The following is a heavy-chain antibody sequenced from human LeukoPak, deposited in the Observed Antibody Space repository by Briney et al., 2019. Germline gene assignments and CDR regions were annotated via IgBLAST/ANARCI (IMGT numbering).Heavy chain of an antibody. J-gene: IGHJ6*03. D-gene: IGHD5-12*01. CDR1: GYTFTSYD. V-gene: IGHV1-8*03. CDR2: MNPNSGNT. CDR3: ARGVYSGYDQGDYMDV. Sequence: GALVKVSCKASGYTFTSYDINWVRQATGQGLEWMGWMNPNSGNTGYAQKFQGRVTITRNTSISTAYMELSSLRSEDTAVYYCARGVYSGYDQGDYMDVWGKGTTVTVSS.